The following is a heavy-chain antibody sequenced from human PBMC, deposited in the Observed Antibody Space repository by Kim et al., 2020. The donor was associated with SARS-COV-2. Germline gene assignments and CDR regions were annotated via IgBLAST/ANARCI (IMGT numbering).Heavy chain of an antibody. CDR3: ARRRDGYNLGPFDI. J-gene: IGHJ3*02. CDR2: ISFRGST. D-gene: IGHD5-12*01. Sequence: SETLSLTCTVSGGSISSGDYYWSWIRQPPGKGLEWIGYISFRGSTFYSPSLRIRVTISLDTSKNQFSLNLRSVTAADTAVYYCARRRDGYNLGPFDIWGRGALVTVSS. CDR1: GGSISSGDYY. V-gene: IGHV4-30-4*01.